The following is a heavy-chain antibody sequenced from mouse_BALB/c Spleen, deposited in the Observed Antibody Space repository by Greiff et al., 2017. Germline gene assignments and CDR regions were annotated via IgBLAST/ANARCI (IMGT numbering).Heavy chain of an antibody. Sequence: EVKLQESGAELVKPGASVKLSCTASGFNIKDTYMHWVKQRPEQGLEWIGRIDPANGNTKYDPKFQGKATITADTSSNTAYLQLSSLTSEDTAVYYCARGGSYYAMDYWGQGTSVTVSS. CDR1: GFNIKDTY. V-gene: IGHV14-3*02. J-gene: IGHJ4*01. CDR2: IDPANGNT. CDR3: ARGGSYYAMDY.